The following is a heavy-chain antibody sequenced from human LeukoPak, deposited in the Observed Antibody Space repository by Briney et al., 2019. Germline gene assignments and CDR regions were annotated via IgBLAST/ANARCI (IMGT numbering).Heavy chain of an antibody. Sequence: PGGSVRLSCAASGFTYNDYYMIWIRQAPGKGLEWVLYISGSSTYTNYADSVKGRFTISRDNAENSLYLQMNSLRAEDTAVYYCARDVYYGSGSYFFDYWGQGTLVTVSS. D-gene: IGHD3-10*01. CDR2: ISGSSTYT. V-gene: IGHV3-11*05. J-gene: IGHJ4*02. CDR1: GFTYNDYY. CDR3: ARDVYYGSGSYFFDY.